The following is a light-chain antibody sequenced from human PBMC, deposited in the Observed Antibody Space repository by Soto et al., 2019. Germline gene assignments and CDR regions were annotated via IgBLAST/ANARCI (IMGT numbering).Light chain of an antibody. J-gene: IGKJ4*01. CDR3: QQYKNWLAFT. CDR1: QSVSSN. Sequence: ERVMTQSPATLSVSPGEKVTLSCRASQSVSSNLAWYQQEPGQAPRLLIYGASTRATGIPARFRGSGSGTDFTLTISSLQSEDSAVYYCQQYKNWLAFTFGGGTKVDIK. V-gene: IGKV3-15*01. CDR2: GAS.